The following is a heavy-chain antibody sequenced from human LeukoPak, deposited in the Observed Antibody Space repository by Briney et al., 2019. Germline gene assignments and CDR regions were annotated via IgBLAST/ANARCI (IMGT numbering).Heavy chain of an antibody. J-gene: IGHJ4*02. V-gene: IGHV1-8*02. D-gene: IGHD5-18*01. Sequence: ASVKVSCKASGGTFSSYDINWVRQATGQGLEWMGWMNPNSGNTGYAQKFQGRVTMTRNTSISTAYMELSSLRSEDTAVYYCARVQKSGWDTAMVTNTDYWGQGTLVTVSS. CDR1: GGTFSSYD. CDR2: MNPNSGNT. CDR3: ARVQKSGWDTAMVTNTDY.